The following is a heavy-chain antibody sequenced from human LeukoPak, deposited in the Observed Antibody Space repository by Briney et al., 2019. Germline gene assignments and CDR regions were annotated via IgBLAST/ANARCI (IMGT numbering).Heavy chain of an antibody. CDR1: GGSFSGYY. CDR3: ARSIRGYSSGWYYFDY. Sequence: SETLSLTCAVYGGSFSGYYWSWIRQPPGKGLEWIGGINHSGSTNYNPSLKSRVTISVDTSKNQFSLKLSSVTAADTAVYYCARSIRGYSSGWYYFDYWGQGTLITVSS. D-gene: IGHD6-19*01. J-gene: IGHJ4*02. V-gene: IGHV4-34*01. CDR2: INHSGST.